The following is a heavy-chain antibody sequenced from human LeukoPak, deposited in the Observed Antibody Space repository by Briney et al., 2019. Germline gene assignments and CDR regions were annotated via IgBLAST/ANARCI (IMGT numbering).Heavy chain of an antibody. D-gene: IGHD3-10*01. CDR2: ISSSSSYI. CDR1: GFTFSSYS. CDR3: AKDGLLWFGELSGTANWFDP. Sequence: GGSLRLSCAASGFTFSSYSMNWVRQAPGKGLEWVSSISSSSSYIYYADSVKGRFTISRDNSKNTLYLQMNSLRAEDTAVYYCAKDGLLWFGELSGTANWFDPWGQGTLVTVSS. J-gene: IGHJ5*02. V-gene: IGHV3-21*01.